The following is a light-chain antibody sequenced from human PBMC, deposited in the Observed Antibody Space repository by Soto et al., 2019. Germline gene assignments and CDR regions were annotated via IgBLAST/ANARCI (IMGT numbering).Light chain of an antibody. CDR1: QSVRSN. J-gene: IGKJ5*01. CDR2: GAS. CDR3: QQYNNWPPST. V-gene: IGKV3-15*01. Sequence: EIVMTQSPATLSVSPGESATLSCRASQSVRSNLAWYQQKPGQAPRLLIYGASTRATGVPARFSGSGSGIEFTLTISSLQSEDFAVYYCQQYNNWPPSTFGQGTRLEIK.